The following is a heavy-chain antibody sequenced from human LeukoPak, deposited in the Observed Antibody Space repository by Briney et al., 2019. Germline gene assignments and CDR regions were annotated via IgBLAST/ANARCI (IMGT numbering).Heavy chain of an antibody. V-gene: IGHV3-21*01. Sequence: GGSLRLSCETSGFTFSSYSMNWVRQAPGKGLEWVSSISSSSSYIYYADSVKGRFTISRDNAKNSLYLQMNSLRAEDTAVYYCARVGYGDYFDYWGQGTLVTVSS. CDR1: GFTFSSYS. D-gene: IGHD4-17*01. CDR2: ISSSSSYI. CDR3: ARVGYGDYFDY. J-gene: IGHJ4*02.